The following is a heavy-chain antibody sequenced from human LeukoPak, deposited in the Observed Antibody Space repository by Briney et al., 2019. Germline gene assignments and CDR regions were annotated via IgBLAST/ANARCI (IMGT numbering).Heavy chain of an antibody. CDR2: ISSSSSTI. V-gene: IGHV3-48*01. D-gene: IGHD6-19*01. CDR3: ASSDSSGWYVVDY. J-gene: IGHJ4*02. Sequence: GGSLRLSCAASGFTFSSYSMNWVRQAPGKGLEWVSYISSSSSTIYYADSVKGRFTISRDNAKNSLYLQMNSLRAEDTAVYYCASSDSSGWYVVDYWGQGTLVTVSS. CDR1: GFTFSSYS.